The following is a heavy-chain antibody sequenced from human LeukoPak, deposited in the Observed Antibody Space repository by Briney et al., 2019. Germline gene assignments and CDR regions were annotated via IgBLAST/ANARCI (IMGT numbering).Heavy chain of an antibody. CDR3: AGRPGTGYRIDY. V-gene: IGHV3-48*03. CDR2: ISSSGSSI. CDR1: GFTFSSYD. D-gene: IGHD2-8*02. J-gene: IGHJ4*02. Sequence: GGCLRLSCAVSGFTFSSYDMNWVRQAPGKGLEWVSYISSSGSSIYYADSVKGRFTISRDNAKNSLYLQMNSLRDEDTAAYYCAGRPGTGYRIDYWGQGTLVTVSS.